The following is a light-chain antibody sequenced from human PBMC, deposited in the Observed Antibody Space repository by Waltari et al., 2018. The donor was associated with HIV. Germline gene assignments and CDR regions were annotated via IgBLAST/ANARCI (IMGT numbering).Light chain of an antibody. CDR2: GAS. V-gene: IGKV3-20*01. CDR1: QSVSSNY. J-gene: IGKJ1*01. Sequence: EIVLTQSPGTLSLSPGERATLSCRASQSVSSNYLAWYQQKPGQAPRLLIYGASSRATGIPDRFSGSGSGTDFTLTISSLEPEDFAVYYCQQYGGSSWTFGQVTKVEVK. CDR3: QQYGGSSWT.